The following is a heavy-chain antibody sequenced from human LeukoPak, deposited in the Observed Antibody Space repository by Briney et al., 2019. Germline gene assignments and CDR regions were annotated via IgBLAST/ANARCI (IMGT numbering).Heavy chain of an antibody. J-gene: IGHJ4*02. CDR3: ARDGISYDILTGLDY. V-gene: IGHV3-30-3*01. D-gene: IGHD3-9*01. CDR2: ISYDGSNK. Sequence: GRSLRLSCAASGFTFSSHAMHWVRQAPGKGLEWVAVISYDGSNKYYADSVKGRFTISRDNSKNTLYLQMNSLRAEDTAVYYCARDGISYDILTGLDYWGQGTLVTVSS. CDR1: GFTFSSHA.